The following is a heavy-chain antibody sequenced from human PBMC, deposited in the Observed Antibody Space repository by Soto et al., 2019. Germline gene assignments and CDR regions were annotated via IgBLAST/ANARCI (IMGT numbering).Heavy chain of an antibody. V-gene: IGHV4-30-4*01. J-gene: IGHJ3*02. CDR3: ATSITQPDAFDI. CDR1: GGSIITDHYH. D-gene: IGHD3-10*01. CDR2: IHYSGSI. Sequence: PSETLSLTCTVSGGSIITDHYHWTWIRQAPGKGLEWIGYIHYSGSIQFNPSLQSRVSMSVDTSKNLFSLRLSSVTAADTAVYYCATSITQPDAFDIWGQGTMVTVSS.